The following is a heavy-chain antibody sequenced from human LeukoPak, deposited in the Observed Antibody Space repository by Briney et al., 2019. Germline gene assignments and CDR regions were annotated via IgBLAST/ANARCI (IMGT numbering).Heavy chain of an antibody. CDR3: AVPQWELLN. Sequence: GGSLRPSCAASGFTFSSYWMHWVRQAPGKGPVWISHISSGDGTNIGYADSVKGRFTISRDNSKNTLYLQMNSLRADDTAVYFCAVPQWELLNWGQGTLVTVSS. V-gene: IGHV3-74*01. CDR2: ISSGDGTNI. D-gene: IGHD1-26*01. J-gene: IGHJ4*02. CDR1: GFTFSSYW.